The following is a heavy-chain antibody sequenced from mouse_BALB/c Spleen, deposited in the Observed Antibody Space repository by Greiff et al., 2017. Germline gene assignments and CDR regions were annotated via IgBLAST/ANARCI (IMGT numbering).Heavy chain of an antibody. CDR1: GYSFTSYW. Sequence: QVQLQQPGAELVRPGASVKLSCKASGYSFTSYWMNWVKQRPGQGLEWIGMIHPSGRETRLNQKFKDKATLTVDKSSSTAYMQLSSPTSEDSAVYYCARMGYDSDYWGQGTTLTVSS. D-gene: IGHD2-14*01. CDR2: IHPSGRET. J-gene: IGHJ2*01. V-gene: IGHV1-61*01. CDR3: ARMGYDSDY.